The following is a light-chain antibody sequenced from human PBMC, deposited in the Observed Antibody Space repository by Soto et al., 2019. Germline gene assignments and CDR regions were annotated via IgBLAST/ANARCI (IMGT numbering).Light chain of an antibody. CDR1: SSDVGGYNF. CDR3: SSYACSNFNV. CDR2: DVN. Sequence: QSALTQPPSASGSPGQSVTISCTGTSSDVGGYNFVSWYQQHPGKAPKLIIYDVNKRPSGVPDRFSGSKSGNTASLTVSGLQPDDEADYYCSSYACSNFNVFGIVTKVTVL. J-gene: IGLJ1*01. V-gene: IGLV2-8*01.